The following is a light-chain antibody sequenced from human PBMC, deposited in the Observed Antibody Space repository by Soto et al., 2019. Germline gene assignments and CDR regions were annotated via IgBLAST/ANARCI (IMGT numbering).Light chain of an antibody. CDR1: QDISNY. J-gene: IGKJ2*01. CDR2: DAS. Sequence: DIQMTQSPSSLSASVGDRVTITCQASQDISNYLNWYQQKPGKAPKLLIYDASNLEKGVPSRFSRSGSATNFTFTISSLQHQDIATYYCQQYDNLPPYTFGQGTKLEIK. CDR3: QQYDNLPPYT. V-gene: IGKV1-33*01.